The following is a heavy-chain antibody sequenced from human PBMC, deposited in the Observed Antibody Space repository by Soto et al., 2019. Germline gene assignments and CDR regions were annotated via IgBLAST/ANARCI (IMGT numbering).Heavy chain of an antibody. D-gene: IGHD6-6*01. V-gene: IGHV1-46*03. CDR1: GYTFTSYY. CDR2: INPSGGST. CDR3: ARLAARPGWFDP. Sequence: QVQLVQSGAEVKKPGASVKVSCKASGYTFTSYYMHWVRQAPGQGLEWMGIINPSGGSTSYAQKFQGRVTMTRDTSTSTVYMALSRRRSEDTAVYYCARLAARPGWFDPWGQGTLVTVSS. J-gene: IGHJ5*02.